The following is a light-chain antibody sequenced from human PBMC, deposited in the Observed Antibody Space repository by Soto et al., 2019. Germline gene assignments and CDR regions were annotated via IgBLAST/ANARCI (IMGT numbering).Light chain of an antibody. J-gene: IGLJ1*01. Sequence: QSALTLPASVSGSPGQSITISCTGTSSDVGGYNYVSWYQQHPGKAPKLIIYEVSNRPSGVSNRFSGSKSGNTASLTISGLQAEDESDYYCSSYTSSSSYVFGTGTKLTVL. CDR1: SSDVGGYNY. V-gene: IGLV2-14*01. CDR2: EVS. CDR3: SSYTSSSSYV.